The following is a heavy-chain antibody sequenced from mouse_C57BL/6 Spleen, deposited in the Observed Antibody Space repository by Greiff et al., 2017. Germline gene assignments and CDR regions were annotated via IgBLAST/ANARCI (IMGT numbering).Heavy chain of an antibody. CDR3: ATSSYWYFDV. V-gene: IGHV5-17*01. CDR1: GFTFSDYG. D-gene: IGHD1-1*01. CDR2: ISSGSSTI. Sequence: EVKLEESGGGLVKPGGSLKLSCAASGFTFSDYGMHWVRQAPEKGLEWVAYISSGSSTIYYADTVKGRFTISRDNAKNTLFLQMTSLRSEDTAMYYCATSSYWYFDVWGTGTTVTVSS. J-gene: IGHJ1*03.